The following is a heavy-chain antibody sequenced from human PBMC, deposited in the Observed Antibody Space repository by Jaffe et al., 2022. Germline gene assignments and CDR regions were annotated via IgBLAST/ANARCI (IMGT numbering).Heavy chain of an antibody. D-gene: IGHD1-26*01. CDR3: AREFGVGATTVFDY. Sequence: EVQLVESGGGLVQPGGSLRLSCAASGFTFSSYWMSWVRQAPGKGLEWVANIKQDGSEKYYVDSVKGRFTISRDNAKNSLYLQMNSLRAEDTAVYYCAREFGVGATTVFDYWGQGTLVTVSS. CDR1: GFTFSSYW. CDR2: IKQDGSEK. V-gene: IGHV3-7*05. J-gene: IGHJ4*02.